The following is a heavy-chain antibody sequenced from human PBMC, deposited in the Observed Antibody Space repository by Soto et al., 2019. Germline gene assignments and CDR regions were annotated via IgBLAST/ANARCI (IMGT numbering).Heavy chain of an antibody. D-gene: IGHD2-15*01. V-gene: IGHV1-69*01. CDR3: ARAGDCSGGSCYSFTLDY. J-gene: IGHJ4*02. CDR2: LIPSFGTA. Sequence: QVQLVQSGAEVKKPGSSVKVSCKASGGGFNSYAFSWVRQAPGQGLEWMGALIPSFGTANSAQKFQGRVPITADESTTTVYMDLSSLTPDDTAMYFCARAGDCSGGSCYSFTLDYWGQGTQVTVSS. CDR1: GGGFNSYA.